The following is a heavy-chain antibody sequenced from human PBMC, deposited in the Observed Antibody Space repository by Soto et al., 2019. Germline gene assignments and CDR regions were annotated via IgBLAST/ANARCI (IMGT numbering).Heavy chain of an antibody. D-gene: IGHD3-16*01. Sequence: QVQLVQSGAEVRKPGSAVRVSCKASGGTFKMYAMNWVRQAPGQGLEWMAGIIPIFDTPRYAQKFQGRVTITVDESTTTAHMELSSLRSEDTATYYCTRSIGSGGVMGGFDYWGQGTLVTVAS. J-gene: IGHJ4*02. CDR2: IIPIFDTP. CDR1: GGTFKMYA. V-gene: IGHV1-69*01. CDR3: TRSIGSGGVMGGFDY.